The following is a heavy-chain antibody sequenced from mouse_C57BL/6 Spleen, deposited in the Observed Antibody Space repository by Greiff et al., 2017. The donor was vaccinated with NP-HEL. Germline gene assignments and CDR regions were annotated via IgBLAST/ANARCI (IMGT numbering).Heavy chain of an antibody. Sequence: EVKLVESGGGLVKPGGSLKLSCAASGFTFSSYTMSWVRQTPEKRLEWVATISGGGGNTYYPDSVKGRFTISRENAKNTLYLQMSSLRSEDTALYYCARPLPGTEDYFDYWGQGTTLTVSS. CDR1: GFTFSSYT. D-gene: IGHD4-1*01. CDR2: ISGGGGNT. V-gene: IGHV5-9*01. J-gene: IGHJ2*01. CDR3: ARPLPGTEDYFDY.